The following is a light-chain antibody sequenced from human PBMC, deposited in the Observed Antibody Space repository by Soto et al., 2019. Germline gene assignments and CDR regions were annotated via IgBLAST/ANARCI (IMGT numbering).Light chain of an antibody. Sequence: QSALTQPVSVSGSPGQSITISCTGTSSDVGGYNYVSWYQQHPGKAPKLIIYEVSNRPSGVSNRFSGSKSGNTASLTISGLQAEDEADYYCNSYTSKSTGVFGTGTKLTVL. V-gene: IGLV2-14*01. J-gene: IGLJ1*01. CDR2: EVS. CDR1: SSDVGGYNY. CDR3: NSYTSKSTGV.